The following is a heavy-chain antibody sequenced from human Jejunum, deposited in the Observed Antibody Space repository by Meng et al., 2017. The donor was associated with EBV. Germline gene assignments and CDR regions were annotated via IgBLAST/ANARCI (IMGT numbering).Heavy chain of an antibody. CDR1: GCSISSSNYY. Sequence: QLQLQESGPGLVKPSETLSLTCTVSGCSISSSNYYWGWIRQPPGKGLEWLGTIYCSGNTYYNPSLKSRVTISVDTSKNQISLKLSSVTAADTAIYYCARDLCSGGRCFPTFDYWGQGTMVTVSA. J-gene: IGHJ4*02. CDR2: IYCSGNT. V-gene: IGHV4-39*07. CDR3: ARDLCSGGRCFPTFDY. D-gene: IGHD2-15*01.